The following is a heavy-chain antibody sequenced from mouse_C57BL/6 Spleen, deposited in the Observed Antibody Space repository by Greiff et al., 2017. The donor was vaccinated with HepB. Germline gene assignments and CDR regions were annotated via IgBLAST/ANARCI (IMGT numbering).Heavy chain of an antibody. D-gene: IGHD3-2*02. CDR3: ARQDSSGPPFDY. J-gene: IGHJ2*01. CDR2: IYPGDGDT. V-gene: IGHV1-80*01. Sequence: VQLQQSGAELVKPGASVKISCKASGYAFSSYWMNWVKQRPGKGLEWIGQIYPGDGDTNYNGKFKGKATLTADKSSSTAYMQLSSLTSEDSAVYFCARQDSSGPPFDYWGQGTTLTVSS. CDR1: GYAFSSYW.